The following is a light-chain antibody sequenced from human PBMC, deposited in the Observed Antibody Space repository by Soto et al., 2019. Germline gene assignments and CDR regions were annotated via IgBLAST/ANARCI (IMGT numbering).Light chain of an antibody. CDR2: EAS. Sequence: DIQMTQSPSTLSASVGDRVTITCRASQNIRSRLAWYQQKPGEAPRLLIYEASILQSGVPSRFSGRGSGTEFTLTITSLQPGDFATYYCQQCHAYSLTFGGGAKV. CDR3: QQCHAYSLT. J-gene: IGKJ4*01. V-gene: IGKV1-5*03. CDR1: QNIRSR.